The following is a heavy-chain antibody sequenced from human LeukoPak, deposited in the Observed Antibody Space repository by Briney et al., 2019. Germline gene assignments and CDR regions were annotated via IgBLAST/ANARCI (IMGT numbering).Heavy chain of an antibody. CDR2: ISNGGTT. V-gene: IGHV4-59*01. D-gene: IGHD1-1*01. CDR3: VRLQPNTGEWAFDN. CDR1: GGPINNYY. Sequence: SGTLSLTCTVSGGPINNYYWSWIRQPPGEGLEWIGYISNGGTTNYNPSLKSRVTISVDKSKNQLSLKLGSVTAADTAVYHCVRLQPNTGEWAFDNWGQGTLVTVS. J-gene: IGHJ3*02.